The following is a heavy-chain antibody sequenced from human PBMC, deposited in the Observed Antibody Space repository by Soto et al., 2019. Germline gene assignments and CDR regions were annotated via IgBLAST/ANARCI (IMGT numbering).Heavy chain of an antibody. D-gene: IGHD3-16*01. CDR1: GFTFSSYS. Sequence: EVQLVESGGGLVKPGGSLRLSCAASGFTFSSYSMNWVRQAPGKGLEWVSSISSSSSYIYYADSVKGRFTISRDNAKNSLYLQMNSLRAEDTAVYYCARVMGGNWYFDLWGRGTLVTVSS. CDR2: ISSSSSYI. CDR3: ARVMGGNWYFDL. V-gene: IGHV3-21*01. J-gene: IGHJ2*01.